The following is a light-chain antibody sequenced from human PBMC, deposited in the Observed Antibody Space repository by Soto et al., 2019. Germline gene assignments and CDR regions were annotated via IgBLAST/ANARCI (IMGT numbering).Light chain of an antibody. CDR1: QSVASFS. J-gene: IGKJ2*01. CDR3: QQYCRSPMYT. V-gene: IGKV3-20*01. CDR2: SAS. Sequence: EIVLTQSPGTLSLSPGERATLSCRASQSVASFSLACYQQKPGQAPRLLIHSASSRAAGIPDRFSGSGSGTDFTLTISRLEHEDFAVYYCQQYCRSPMYTFGQGTKLEIK.